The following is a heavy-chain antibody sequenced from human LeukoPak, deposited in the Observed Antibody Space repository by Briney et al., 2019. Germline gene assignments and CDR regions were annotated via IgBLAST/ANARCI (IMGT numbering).Heavy chain of an antibody. D-gene: IGHD6-13*01. CDR2: ISSSGSTI. V-gene: IGHV3-11*04. CDR1: GFTFSDYY. CDR3: ARKRGYSSSWYYLDY. J-gene: IGHJ4*02. Sequence: GGSLRLSCAAPGFTFSDYYMSWIRQAPGKGLEWVSYISSSGSTIYYADSVKGRFTISRDNAKNSLYLQMNSLRAEDTAVYYCARKRGYSSSWYYLDYWCQGTLVTVSS.